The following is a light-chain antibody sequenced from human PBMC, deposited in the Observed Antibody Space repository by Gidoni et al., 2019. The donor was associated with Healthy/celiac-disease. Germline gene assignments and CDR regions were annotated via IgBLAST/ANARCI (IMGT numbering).Light chain of an antibody. Sequence: DIQMTQSPTSLSASGGDRVPITCRASQSISSSFNSYQQQPGKAPKLLIYAASSLQSGIPARFSGSGSGTDFTLTISSLQPEDFATYYCQQSYSTPWTFGQGTKVEIK. V-gene: IGKV1-39*01. CDR1: QSISSS. CDR2: AAS. CDR3: QQSYSTPWT. J-gene: IGKJ1*01.